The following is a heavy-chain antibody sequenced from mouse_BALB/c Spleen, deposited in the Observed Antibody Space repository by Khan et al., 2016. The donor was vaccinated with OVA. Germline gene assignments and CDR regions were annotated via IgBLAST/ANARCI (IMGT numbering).Heavy chain of an antibody. Sequence: EVKLLESGPGLVKPSQSLSLTCTVTGYSITSDYAWNWIRQFPGNKLEWMGYISYSGTTSYNPSLKRRTSITRDTSKNQFFLHLNSVTTEDTATYYCAKRYAMDYWGQGTSVTVSS. CDR3: AKRYAMDY. CDR1: GYSITSDYA. CDR2: ISYSGTT. V-gene: IGHV3-2*02. J-gene: IGHJ4*01.